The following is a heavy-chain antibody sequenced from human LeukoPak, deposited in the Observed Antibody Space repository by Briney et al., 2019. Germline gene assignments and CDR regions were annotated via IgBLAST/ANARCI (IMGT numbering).Heavy chain of an antibody. J-gene: IGHJ4*02. Sequence: SETLSLTCAVSGDSISSTNRWTWVRQTPGRGLEWIGEIYHSDSTNYNPSLKSRVIISVDKSNNDFSLKLSSVTTADTAVYYCARGTYGDYWGQGTLVTVSS. CDR3: ARGTYGDY. CDR1: GDSISSTNR. D-gene: IGHD3-10*01. V-gene: IGHV4-4*02. CDR2: IYHSDST.